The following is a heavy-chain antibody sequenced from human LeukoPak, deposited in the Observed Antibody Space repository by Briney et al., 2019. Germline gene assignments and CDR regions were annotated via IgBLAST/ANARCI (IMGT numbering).Heavy chain of an antibody. CDR3: AKVAVRGLNYFDY. J-gene: IGHJ4*02. CDR2: VSNDGNNK. Sequence: GGSLRLSCAASGFTFTNYPMHWVRQAPGKGLEWVAAVSNDGNNKYYADSVKGRFTISRDNSKSTLFLQMDSLRDEDSAVYYCAKVAVRGLNYFDYWGQGTLVAVSS. V-gene: IGHV3-30*18. CDR1: GFTFTNYP.